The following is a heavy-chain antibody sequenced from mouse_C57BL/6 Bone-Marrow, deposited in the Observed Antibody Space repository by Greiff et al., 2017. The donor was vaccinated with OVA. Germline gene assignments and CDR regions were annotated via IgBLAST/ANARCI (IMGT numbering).Heavy chain of an antibody. V-gene: IGHV14-4*01. Sequence: EVQLQQSGAELVRPGASVKLSCTASGFNFKDDYMHWVKQRPEQGLEWIGWIDPESGDTDYASKFQGKATITADTSSNTAYLQLSSLTSEDTAVYYCTFYGPYAMDYWGKGTSVTVSS. D-gene: IGHD1-1*02. CDR1: GFNFKDDY. J-gene: IGHJ4*01. CDR2: IDPESGDT. CDR3: TFYGPYAMDY.